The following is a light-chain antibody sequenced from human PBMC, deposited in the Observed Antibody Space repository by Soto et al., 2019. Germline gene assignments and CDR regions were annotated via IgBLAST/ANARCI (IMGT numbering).Light chain of an antibody. Sequence: QSALTQPASVSGSPGQSITMSCTGTSSDVGGYKYVSWYQQHPGKAPKLMMYDIRNRPSGVSKRFSGSRSGNTASLTISGLQAEDEGDYYCSSYTSSSTRVFGTGTKVTVL. J-gene: IGLJ1*01. CDR2: DIR. V-gene: IGLV2-14*03. CDR3: SSYTSSSTRV. CDR1: SSDVGGYKY.